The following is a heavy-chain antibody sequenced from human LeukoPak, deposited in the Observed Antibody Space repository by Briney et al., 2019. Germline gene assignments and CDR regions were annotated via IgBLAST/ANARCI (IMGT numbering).Heavy chain of an antibody. D-gene: IGHD7-27*01. Sequence: SETLSLTCTVSGGSISSYYWSWIRQPPGKGLEWIGYIYYSGSTNYNPSLKSRVTISVDTSKNQFSLKLSSVTAADTAVYYCARDPPNWGLEDYYYYGMDVWGQGTTVTVSS. CDR1: GGSISSYY. CDR2: IYYSGST. V-gene: IGHV4-59*12. J-gene: IGHJ6*02. CDR3: ARDPPNWGLEDYYYYGMDV.